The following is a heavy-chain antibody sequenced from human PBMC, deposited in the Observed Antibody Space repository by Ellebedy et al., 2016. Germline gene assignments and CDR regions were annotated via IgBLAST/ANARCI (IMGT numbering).Heavy chain of an antibody. CDR3: TNDAIGVGIDS. Sequence: GGSLRLSXAASGFTFRSNGMHWVRQTPGKGLEWVALISYDGSNKYYADSVKGRFTISRDNSKNTLYLQMNSLRVEDTAVYHCTNDAIGVGIDSWGQGTLVTVSS. CDR2: ISYDGSNK. J-gene: IGHJ4*02. CDR1: GFTFRSNG. D-gene: IGHD3-16*01. V-gene: IGHV3-30*18.